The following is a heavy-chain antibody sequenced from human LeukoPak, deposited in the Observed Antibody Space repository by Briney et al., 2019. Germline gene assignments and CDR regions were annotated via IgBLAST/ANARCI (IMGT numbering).Heavy chain of an antibody. Sequence: PSETLSLTCTVSGGSISSYYWSWIRQPPGKGLEWIGYIYYSGSTNYNPSLKSRVTISVDTSKNQFSLKLSSVTAADTAVYYCARHSLTLGFDYWGQGTLVTVSS. D-gene: IGHD3-16*01. CDR3: ARHSLTLGFDY. CDR1: GGSISSYY. V-gene: IGHV4-59*08. CDR2: IYYSGST. J-gene: IGHJ4*02.